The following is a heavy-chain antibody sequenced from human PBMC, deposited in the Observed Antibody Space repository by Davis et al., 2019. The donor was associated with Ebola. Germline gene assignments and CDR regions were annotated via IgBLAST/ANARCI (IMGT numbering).Heavy chain of an antibody. Sequence: SVKVSCKASGGTFSSYAISWVRQAPGQGLEWMGGIIPIFGTANYAQKFQGRVTMTRDTSTSTVYMELSSLRSEDTAVYYCARNKKRVGGKGEFDPWGQGTLVAVSS. D-gene: IGHD3-16*01. CDR3: ARNKKRVGGKGEFDP. J-gene: IGHJ5*02. CDR1: GGTFSSYA. CDR2: IIPIFGTA. V-gene: IGHV1-69*05.